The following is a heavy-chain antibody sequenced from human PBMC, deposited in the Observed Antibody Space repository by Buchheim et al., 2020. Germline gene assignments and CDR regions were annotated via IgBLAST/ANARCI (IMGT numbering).Heavy chain of an antibody. Sequence: EVQLVESGGGLVQPGGSLRLSCAASGFTFSSYWMHWVRQAPGKGLVWVSRINSDGSSTSYADSVKGRFTISRDNAKKTLSMQMNSLRAEDTAVYYCARVYCSGGSCYPGYYFDYWGQGTL. CDR3: ARVYCSGGSCYPGYYFDY. D-gene: IGHD2-15*01. CDR2: INSDGSST. V-gene: IGHV3-74*01. CDR1: GFTFSSYW. J-gene: IGHJ4*02.